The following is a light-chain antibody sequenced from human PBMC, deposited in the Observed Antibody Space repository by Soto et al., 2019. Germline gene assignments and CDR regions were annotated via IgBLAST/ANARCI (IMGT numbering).Light chain of an antibody. Sequence: EIVLTQSPGTLSLSPGESTTLSCRASQSVGRNFLAWYQQNPGRAPTLLIPAASYRATGVPGRFSGSGSETDFTLTISGLEPEDFAVYYCHQYAASPLTLGGGTKVEIK. CDR3: HQYAASPLT. J-gene: IGKJ4*01. V-gene: IGKV3-20*01. CDR1: QSVGRNF. CDR2: AAS.